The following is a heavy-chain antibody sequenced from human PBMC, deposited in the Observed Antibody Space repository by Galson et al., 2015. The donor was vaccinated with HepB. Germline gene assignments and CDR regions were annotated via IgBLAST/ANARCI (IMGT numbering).Heavy chain of an antibody. Sequence: CAISGDSVSSNSAAWNWIRQSPSRGLEWLGRTYYRSKWYNDYAVSVSSRIIITPDTSGNQFSLHPNSVTPEDTAVYYCAREVAGTYDFDCWGQGTLVTVSS. D-gene: IGHD6-19*01. J-gene: IGHJ4*02. V-gene: IGHV6-1*01. CDR2: TYYRSKWYN. CDR1: GDSVSSNSAA. CDR3: AREVAGTYDFDC.